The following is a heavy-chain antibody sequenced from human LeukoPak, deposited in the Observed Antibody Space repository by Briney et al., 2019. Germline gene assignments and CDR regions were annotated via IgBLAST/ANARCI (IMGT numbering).Heavy chain of an antibody. J-gene: IGHJ4*02. CDR1: GFTFSDYY. D-gene: IGHD3-22*01. CDR3: ARLYDGSAYHADHFDY. V-gene: IGHV3-11*06. Sequence: GGSLRLSCAASGFTFSDYYMSWIRQAPGKGLEWVSSISSSSSYIYYADSVKGRFTISRDNAKNSLYLQMNSLRAEDTAVYYCARLYDGSAYHADHFDYWGQGTLVIVSS. CDR2: ISSSSSYI.